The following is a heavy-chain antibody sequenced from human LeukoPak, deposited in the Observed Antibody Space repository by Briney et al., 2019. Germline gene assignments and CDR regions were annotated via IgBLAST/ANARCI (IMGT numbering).Heavy chain of an antibody. CDR2: INHSGST. Sequence: SETLSLTSAVYGGSFSGYYWSWIRQPPGKGLEWIGEINHSGSTNYNPSPKSRVTISVDTSKNQFSLKLSSVTAADTAVYYCARRANTRNWFDPWGQGTLVTVSS. CDR1: GGSFSGYY. J-gene: IGHJ5*02. CDR3: ARRANTRNWFDP. V-gene: IGHV4-34*01. D-gene: IGHD3-16*01.